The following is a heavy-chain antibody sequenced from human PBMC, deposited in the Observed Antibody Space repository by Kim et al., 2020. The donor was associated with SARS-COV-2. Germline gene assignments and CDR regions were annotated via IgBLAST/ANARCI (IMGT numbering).Heavy chain of an antibody. V-gene: IGHV3-53*01. Sequence: GGSLRLSCAASGFTVSGSYMSWVRQAPGKGLEWVSFIYCGGDLYYADSVKGRFTISTDNSKNTLYLQMNSLRAEDTAIYYCAGPHRYFDYWGRGTLGTVSS. CDR2: IYCGGDL. J-gene: IGHJ4*02. D-gene: IGHD1-20*01. CDR1: GFTVSGSY. CDR3: AGPHRYFDY.